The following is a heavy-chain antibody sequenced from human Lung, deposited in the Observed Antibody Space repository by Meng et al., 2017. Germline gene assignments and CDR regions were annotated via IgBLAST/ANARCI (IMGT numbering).Heavy chain of an antibody. CDR1: GFTFSSYS. V-gene: IGHV3-21*01. CDR3: ARERGTSDY. Sequence: AELVEYGGVLVKAGESLRLSCAASGFTFSSYSMNWVRQAPGKALEWVSSISSSSYIYYADSVKGRFTISRDNAKNSLYLQMNSLRAEDTAVYYCARERGTSDYWGQGTLVTVSS. J-gene: IGHJ4*02. CDR2: ISSSSYI. D-gene: IGHD1-7*01.